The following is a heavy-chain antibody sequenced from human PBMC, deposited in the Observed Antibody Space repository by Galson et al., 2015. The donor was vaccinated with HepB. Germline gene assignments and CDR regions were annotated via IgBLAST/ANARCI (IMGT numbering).Heavy chain of an antibody. Sequence: SLRLSCAASGFTFSSYSMNWVRQAPGKGLEWVSFISSSSTYIYYADSVKGRFTISRDNAKNSLFLQMNSLRAEDTAVYYCARGYYYESSGYYGDCCFDYWGQGILVTVSS. CDR1: GFTFSSYS. CDR2: ISSSSTYI. V-gene: IGHV3-21*01. J-gene: IGHJ4*02. D-gene: IGHD3-22*01. CDR3: ARGYYYESSGYYGDCCFDY.